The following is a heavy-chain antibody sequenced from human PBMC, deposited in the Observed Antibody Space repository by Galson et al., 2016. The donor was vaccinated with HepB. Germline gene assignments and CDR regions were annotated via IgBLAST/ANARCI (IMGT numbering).Heavy chain of an antibody. CDR2: IYYGGRT. CDR1: GGSISSYY. D-gene: IGHD3-22*01. CDR3: ARDRDSSSYYSLDY. J-gene: IGHJ4*02. V-gene: IGHV4-59*01. Sequence: SETLSLTCTVSGGSISSYYWSWIRQPPGKGLEWIGYIYYGGRTKYNPSLKSRVRISVDTSKNQFYLNLRSVTAADTAVYYGARDRDSSSYYSLDYWGQGTLVTVSS.